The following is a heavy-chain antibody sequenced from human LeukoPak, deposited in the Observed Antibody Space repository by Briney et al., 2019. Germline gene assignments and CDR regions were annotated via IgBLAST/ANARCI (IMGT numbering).Heavy chain of an antibody. D-gene: IGHD6-19*01. CDR1: GYTFTSYD. V-gene: IGHV1-8*01. CDR2: MNPNNGNT. J-gene: IGHJ4*02. Sequence: ASVKVSCNASGYTFTSYDINWVRQATGQGLEWVGWMNPNNGNTGFAQKFQGRVTITRNTSISTAYMELTSLTSEDTAIYYCARRVAGVDCWGQGTLVTVSS. CDR3: ARRVAGVDC.